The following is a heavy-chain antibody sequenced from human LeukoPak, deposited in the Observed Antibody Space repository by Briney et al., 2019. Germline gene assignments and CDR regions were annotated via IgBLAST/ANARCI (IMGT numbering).Heavy chain of an antibody. CDR3: AKARVGVTSVFDY. J-gene: IGHJ4*02. D-gene: IGHD1-26*01. CDR2: ISPGGGTT. V-gene: IGHV3-23*01. Sequence: PGGSLRLSCAVCGFAFGSEAMSGVRQSPARGREGVASISPGGGTTYYADYVKGRFTISRDNSKNSLFVQMNSLRAEDTAVYYCAKARVGVTSVFDYWGQGTLVTVSS. CDR1: GFAFGSEA.